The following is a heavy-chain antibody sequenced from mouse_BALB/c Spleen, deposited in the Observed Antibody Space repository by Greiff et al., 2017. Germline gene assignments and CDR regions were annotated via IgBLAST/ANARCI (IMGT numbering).Heavy chain of an antibody. CDR2: INPYNGDT. D-gene: IGHD1-1*01. CDR3: ARTAVVAPEAMDY. J-gene: IGHJ4*01. V-gene: IGHV1-20*02. Sequence: VQLQQSGTVLARPGASVKISCKASGYSFTGYFMNWVMQSHGKSLEWIGRINPYNGDTFYNQKFKGKATLTVDKSSSTAHMELRSLGSEDSAVYYCARTAVVAPEAMDYWGQGTSVTVSS. CDR1: GYSFTGYF.